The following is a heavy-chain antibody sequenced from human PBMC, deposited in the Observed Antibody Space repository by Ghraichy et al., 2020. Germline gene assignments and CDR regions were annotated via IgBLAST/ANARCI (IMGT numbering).Heavy chain of an antibody. Sequence: GGSLRLSCAASGFTFTSFAMSWVRQAPGKGLEWVSRISGSGGSTDYADSVKGRFTISRDNSKNTLYLQMESLRPEDTAVYYCANPTGGLSSFDSWGQETLVTVSS. J-gene: IGHJ4*02. V-gene: IGHV3-23*01. CDR1: GFTFTSFA. D-gene: IGHD4-11*01. CDR2: ISGSGGST. CDR3: ANPTGGLSSFDS.